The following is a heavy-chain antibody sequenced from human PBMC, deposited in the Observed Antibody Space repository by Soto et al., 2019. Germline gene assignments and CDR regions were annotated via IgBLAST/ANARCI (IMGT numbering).Heavy chain of an antibody. CDR3: ARSYYYDSSGYYSNAFDI. D-gene: IGHD3-22*01. CDR1: GFTFSSYA. Sequence: SLRLSCAASGFTFSSYAMHWVRQAPGKGLEYVSAISSNGGSTYYANSVKGRFTISRDNSKNTLYLQMGSLRAEDMAVYYCARSYYYDSSGYYSNAFDIWGQGTMVTVSS. V-gene: IGHV3-64*01. CDR2: ISSNGGST. J-gene: IGHJ3*02.